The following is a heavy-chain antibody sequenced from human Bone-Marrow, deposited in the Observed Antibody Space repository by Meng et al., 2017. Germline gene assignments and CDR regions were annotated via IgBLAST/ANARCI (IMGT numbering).Heavy chain of an antibody. Sequence: GESLKISCVGSGFIFSSYSLHWVRQAPGKGLEWVAVTSYDGSDKYNAESVKGRFTISRDNSKNTLYLQMNSLRAEDTAVYYCAKESITMIVVVITHRDDAFDIWGQGTMVTVSS. V-gene: IGHV3-30*07. CDR2: TSYDGSDK. D-gene: IGHD3-22*01. CDR1: GFIFSSYS. CDR3: AKESITMIVVVITHRDDAFDI. J-gene: IGHJ3*02.